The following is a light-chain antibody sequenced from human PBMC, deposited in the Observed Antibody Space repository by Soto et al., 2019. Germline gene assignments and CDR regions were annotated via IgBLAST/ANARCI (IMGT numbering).Light chain of an antibody. CDR2: EVS. J-gene: IGLJ1*01. CDR1: SSDIGAYKY. CDR3: LSYTSISARV. Sequence: QSVLTQPASVSGSPGQSITISCTGTSSDIGAYKYVSWYQQHPGKAPKLLIFEVSHRPSGVSNRFSGSKSGNTASLTISGLQAEDVADYYCLSYTSISARVFGTGTKVTVL. V-gene: IGLV2-14*01.